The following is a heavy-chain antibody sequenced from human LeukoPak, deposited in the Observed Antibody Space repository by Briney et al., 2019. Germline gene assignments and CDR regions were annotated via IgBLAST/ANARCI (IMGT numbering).Heavy chain of an antibody. CDR3: ARVPRSYYYYYMDV. Sequence: SETLSLTCNVSGGSISGYHWSWIRQPPGKGLEWLGYIYYSGSSNYNPSLKSRATMSADTSKNQFSLKLSSVTAADTAVYYCARVPRSYYYYYMDVWGKGTTVTVSS. CDR2: IYYSGSS. CDR1: GGSISGYH. J-gene: IGHJ6*03. V-gene: IGHV4-59*01.